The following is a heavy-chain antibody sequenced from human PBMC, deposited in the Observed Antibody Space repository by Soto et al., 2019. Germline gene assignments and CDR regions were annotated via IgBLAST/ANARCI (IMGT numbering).Heavy chain of an antibody. J-gene: IGHJ5*02. V-gene: IGHV4-39*01. D-gene: IGHD2-2*01. CDR3: ARQTDCSSTSCYAGANWFDP. Sequence: SQTLSLTCTVSGGSISSSSYYWGWIRQPPGKGLEWIGSIYYSGSTYYNPSLKSRVTISVDTSKNQFSLKLSSVTAADTAVYYCARQTDCSSTSCYAGANWFDPWGQGTLVTVSS. CDR2: IYYSGST. CDR1: GGSISSSSYY.